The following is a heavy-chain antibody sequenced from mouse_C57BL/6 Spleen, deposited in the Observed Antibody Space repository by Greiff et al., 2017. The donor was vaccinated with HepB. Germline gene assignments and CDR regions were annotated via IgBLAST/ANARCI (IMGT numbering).Heavy chain of an antibody. Sequence: VQLQQSGPELVKPGASVKISCKASGYAFSSSWMNWVKQRPGKGLEWIGWIYPGDGDTNYNGKFKGKATLTAAKSYRTAYIQLSSLTSEDYAVYFCARYYYGSSLLDYWGQGTTLTVSA. V-gene: IGHV1-82*01. CDR2: IYPGDGDT. CDR1: GYAFSSSW. J-gene: IGHJ2*01. CDR3: ARYYYGSSLLDY. D-gene: IGHD1-1*01.